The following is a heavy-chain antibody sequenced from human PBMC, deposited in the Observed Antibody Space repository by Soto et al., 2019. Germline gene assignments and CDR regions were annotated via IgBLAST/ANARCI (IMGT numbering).Heavy chain of an antibody. Sequence: QLQLQESGPGLVKPSETLSLTCTVSGGSISSSSYYWGWIRQPPGKGLEWIGSIYYSGSTYYNPSLKSRVTISVDTSKNQFSLKLSSVTAADTAVYYCARMPAADTNWFDPWGQGTLVTVSS. D-gene: IGHD6-13*01. CDR1: GGSISSSSYY. CDR3: ARMPAADTNWFDP. CDR2: IYYSGST. J-gene: IGHJ5*02. V-gene: IGHV4-39*01.